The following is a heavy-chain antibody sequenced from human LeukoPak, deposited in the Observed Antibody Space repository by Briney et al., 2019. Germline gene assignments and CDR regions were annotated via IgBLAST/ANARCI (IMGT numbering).Heavy chain of an antibody. CDR1: GGSISSYY. V-gene: IGHV4-59*08. CDR2: IYYTGST. Sequence: SETLSLTCTVSGGSISSYYWSWIRQPPGKGLEWIGYIYYTGSTNYNPTLKSRVTISVDTSKNQFSLKLSSVTAADTAVYYCARSAFYSPFDYWGQGTLVTVSS. J-gene: IGHJ4*02. D-gene: IGHD3-22*01. CDR3: ARSAFYSPFDY.